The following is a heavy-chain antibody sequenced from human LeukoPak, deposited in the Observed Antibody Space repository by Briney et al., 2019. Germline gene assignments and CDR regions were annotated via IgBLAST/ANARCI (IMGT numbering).Heavy chain of an antibody. D-gene: IGHD3-10*01. CDR2: ISSSGSTI. CDR1: GFTFSSYE. CDR3: AKDLGNYYGSGVDH. J-gene: IGHJ4*02. V-gene: IGHV3-48*03. Sequence: PGGSLRLSCAASGFTFSSYEMNWVRQAPGKGLEWVTYISSSGSTIYYADSVKGRFTISRDNAKNSLYLQMNSLRAEDTAIYYCAKDLGNYYGSGVDHWGQGTLVTVSS.